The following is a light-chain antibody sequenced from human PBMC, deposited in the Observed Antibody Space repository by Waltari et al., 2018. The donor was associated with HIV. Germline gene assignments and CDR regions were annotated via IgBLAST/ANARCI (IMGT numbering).Light chain of an antibody. J-gene: IGLJ1*01. CDR3: CSYAGSSTYV. V-gene: IGLV2-23*02. CDR2: DVS. CDR1: SSDVGSFNL. Sequence: QSALTQPASVSGSPGQSIAISCTGASSDVGSFNLVSWYQPYPGKAPTLMIYDVSQRPSGCSNRVSGSKSGNTASLTISGLQAEDDADYYCCSYAGSSTYVFGTGTKVTVL.